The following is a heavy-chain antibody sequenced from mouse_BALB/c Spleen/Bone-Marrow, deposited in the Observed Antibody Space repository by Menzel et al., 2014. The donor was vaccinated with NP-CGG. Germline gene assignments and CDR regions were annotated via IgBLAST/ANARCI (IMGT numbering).Heavy chain of an antibody. CDR3: ARHAYYDQTEVSFIY. CDR1: GFTFSNYG. D-gene: IGHD2-4*01. Sequence: EVMLVESGGGLVKSGGSLKLSCAASGFTFSNYGMSWVRQTLEKRLEWVATISGGGSYTFYSDSVKGRFTISRDNAKNNLYLQLSSLRSEDTAVYYCARHAYYDQTEVSFIYWGQGTLVTVSA. V-gene: IGHV5-9-2*01. J-gene: IGHJ3*01. CDR2: ISGGGSYT.